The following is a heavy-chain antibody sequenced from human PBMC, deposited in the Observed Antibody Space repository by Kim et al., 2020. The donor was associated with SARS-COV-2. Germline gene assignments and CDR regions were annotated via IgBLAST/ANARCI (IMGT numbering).Heavy chain of an antibody. CDR2: INQDGSEK. CDR1: GFTFTSYW. D-gene: IGHD6-19*01. CDR3: ASHSSGWFA. V-gene: IGHV3-7*01. J-gene: IGHJ5*02. Sequence: GGSLRFSCAASGFTFTSYWMSWVRQAPGKGLEWVANINQDGSEKYYVDSVKGRFTISRDNAKNSMYLQMSSLRVEDTAVYYCASHSSGWFAWGQGALVTVSS.